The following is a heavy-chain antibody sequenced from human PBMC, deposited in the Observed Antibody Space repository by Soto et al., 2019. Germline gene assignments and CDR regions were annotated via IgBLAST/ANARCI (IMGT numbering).Heavy chain of an antibody. CDR1: GFTVSSNY. J-gene: IGHJ4*02. V-gene: IGHV3-53*01. Sequence: PGGSLRLSCAASGFTVSSNYMSWVRQAPGKELEWVSVIYSGGSAYYADSVKGRFTISRDNSKNTLYLQMNSLRAEDAAVYYCARELGASGLDYWGQGTLVTVSS. D-gene: IGHD7-27*01. CDR3: ARELGASGLDY. CDR2: IYSGGSA.